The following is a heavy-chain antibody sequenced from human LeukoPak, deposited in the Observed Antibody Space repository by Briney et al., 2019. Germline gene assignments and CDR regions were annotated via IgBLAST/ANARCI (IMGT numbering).Heavy chain of an antibody. CDR3: VREDAHTYYFDF. CDR2: INPTDGAT. J-gene: IGHJ4*02. D-gene: IGHD2-2*01. Sequence: GASVKVSCKASGYTFTMYYIHWVRQAPGQGLEWMGVINPTDGATTYAQRFQGRVTMTRDMSTTTVYMDLSSLSSEDTAVYYCVREDAHTYYFDFWGPGTLVTVSS. CDR1: GYTFTMYY. V-gene: IGHV1-46*01.